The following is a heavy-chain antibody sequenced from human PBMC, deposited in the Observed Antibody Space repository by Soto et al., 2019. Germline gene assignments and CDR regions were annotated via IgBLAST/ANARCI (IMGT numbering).Heavy chain of an antibody. V-gene: IGHV3-23*01. Sequence: GGSLRLSCAASGFAFSTYAMTWVRQAPGKGLEWVSVISGSGGSSYYAASVKGRVTISRDNSKNTVYLQMNGLRAEDTALYFCAKVTKRAAAGRYEYYKYGMDVWGQGTTVTVSS. D-gene: IGHD6-13*01. CDR2: ISGSGGSS. J-gene: IGHJ6*02. CDR1: GFAFSTYA. CDR3: AKVTKRAAAGRYEYYKYGMDV.